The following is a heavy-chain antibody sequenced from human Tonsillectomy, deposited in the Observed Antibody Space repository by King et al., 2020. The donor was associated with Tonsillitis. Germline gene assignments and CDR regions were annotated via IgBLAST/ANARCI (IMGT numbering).Heavy chain of an antibody. CDR3: ARYVSGGFDY. V-gene: IGHV4-39*01. D-gene: IGHD1-26*01. CDR2: LSYSGTS. CDR1: GGSISSSDHY. Sequence: QLQESGPGVVKPSETLSLTCTVSGGSISSSDHYWAWIRQPPGKGLEWIGYLSYSGTSFYNPSLKSRITISGDSSENRFSLKLSSVTAADTAVYFCARYVSGGFDYWGQGALVTVSS. J-gene: IGHJ4*02.